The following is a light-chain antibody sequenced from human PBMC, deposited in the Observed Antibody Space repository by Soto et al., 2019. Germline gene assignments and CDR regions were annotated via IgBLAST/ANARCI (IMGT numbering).Light chain of an antibody. CDR1: QSISDN. V-gene: IGKV3-15*01. Sequence: EILMTQSPATLSVSPGERATLSCRASQSISDNLAWYQQRPGQSPRLLIYAASSRATGIPARFSGSGSGTEFTLTINSLQSEDFAVYYCQQYHNWPPYTFGQGTKVDIK. J-gene: IGKJ2*01. CDR2: AAS. CDR3: QQYHNWPPYT.